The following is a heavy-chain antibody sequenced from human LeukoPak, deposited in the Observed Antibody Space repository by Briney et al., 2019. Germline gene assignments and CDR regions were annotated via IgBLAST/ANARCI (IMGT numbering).Heavy chain of an antibody. CDR2: ISTYNGNT. D-gene: IGHD2-15*01. V-gene: IGHV1-18*01. J-gene: IGHJ6*03. Sequence: GASVKLSCKASGYTFTTYHISWVRQAPGQGLEWIGWISTYNGNTNYAQRFQDRVTMTTDTSTSTAYMELRSLRSDDTAVYYCARLGLPIYYYFMDVWGKGTTVTVSS. CDR1: GYTFTTYH. CDR3: ARLGLPIYYYFMDV.